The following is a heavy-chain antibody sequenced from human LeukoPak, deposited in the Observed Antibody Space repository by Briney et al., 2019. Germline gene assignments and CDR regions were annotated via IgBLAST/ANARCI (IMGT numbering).Heavy chain of an antibody. J-gene: IGHJ5*02. CDR3: AKFHIPYFDP. CDR2: ISGSGGST. CDR1: GLTFSTYA. V-gene: IGHV3-23*01. Sequence: PGRSLRLSCAASGLTFSTYAMTWVRQAPGKGLEWVSAISGSGGSTYYADSVKGRFTISRDNSKNTLYLQVNGLRAEDTAVYYCAKFHIPYFDPWGQGTLVTVSS.